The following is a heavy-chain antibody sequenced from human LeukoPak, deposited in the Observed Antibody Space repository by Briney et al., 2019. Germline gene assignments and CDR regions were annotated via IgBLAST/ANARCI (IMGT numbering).Heavy chain of an antibody. CDR1: GFPFSTYA. CDR2: ISSSGSTI. J-gene: IGHJ4*01. CDR3: ARGSDYYFDY. Sequence: GGSLRLSCAASGFPFSTYAMSWVRQAPGKGLEWVSYISSSGSTIYYADSVKGRFTISRDNAKNSLYLQMNSLRAEDTVVYYCARGSDYYFDYWGRGTLVTVSS. V-gene: IGHV3-11*01.